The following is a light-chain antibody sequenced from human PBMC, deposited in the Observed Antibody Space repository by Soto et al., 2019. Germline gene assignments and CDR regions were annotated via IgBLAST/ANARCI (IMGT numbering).Light chain of an antibody. CDR2: AAS. V-gene: IGKV1-39*02. J-gene: IGKJ5*01. Sequence: DIQINQSQSSLSAYVGDRVALPCWKKKSISNYLNWYQQTPGKAPKLLIYAASSLQSGVPSRFSGSGSGTDFTLTINSLRPEDLAVYCSPQPSNWPPITFGQGTRLEIK. CDR1: KSISNY. CDR3: PQPSNWPPIT.